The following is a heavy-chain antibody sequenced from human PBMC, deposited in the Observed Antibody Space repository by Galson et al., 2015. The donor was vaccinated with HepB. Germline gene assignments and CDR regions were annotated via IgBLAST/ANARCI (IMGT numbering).Heavy chain of an antibody. V-gene: IGHV3-23*01. CDR1: GFTFSSYG. Sequence: SLRLSCEASGFTFSSYGMIWVRQAPGKGLEWVSAVMSGSGGAFYADSVKGRFTISRDNSKNTLSLQMNSLGAEDTAVYYCAKCGVLSSGWCNYFDPWGQGTLVTVSS. J-gene: IGHJ5*02. CDR3: AKCGVLSSGWCNYFDP. D-gene: IGHD6-19*01. CDR2: VMSGSGGA.